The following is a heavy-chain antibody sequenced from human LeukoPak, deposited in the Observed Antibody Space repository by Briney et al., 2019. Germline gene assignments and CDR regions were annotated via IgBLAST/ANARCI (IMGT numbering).Heavy chain of an antibody. CDR3: ARGDYGGHWYFDL. J-gene: IGHJ2*01. Sequence: SETLSLTCTVSGGSISSYYWSWIRQPPGKGLEWIGYIYYSGSTNCNPSLKSRVTISVDTSKNQFSLKLSSVTAADTAVYYCARGDYGGHWYFDLWGRGTLVTVSS. CDR1: GGSISSYY. CDR2: IYYSGST. V-gene: IGHV4-59*01. D-gene: IGHD4-23*01.